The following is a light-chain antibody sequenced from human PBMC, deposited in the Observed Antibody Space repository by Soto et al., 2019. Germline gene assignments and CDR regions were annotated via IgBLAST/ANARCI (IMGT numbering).Light chain of an antibody. CDR1: QSISSW. CDR2: DAS. CDR3: QQYNSYSKT. J-gene: IGKJ1*01. Sequence: DIQITQSPSTLSASVGDRATITCRASQSISSWLAWYQQKPGKAPKLLIYDASSLESGVPSRFSGSGSGTEFTLTISSLQPDDFATYYCQQYNSYSKTFGQGTKVDIK. V-gene: IGKV1-5*01.